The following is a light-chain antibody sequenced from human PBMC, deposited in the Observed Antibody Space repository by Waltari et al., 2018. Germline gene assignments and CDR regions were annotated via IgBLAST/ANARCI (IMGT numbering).Light chain of an antibody. CDR3: SSYAGSNNFVV. CDR1: SSDVGGYNY. Sequence: QSALTQPPSASGSPGQSVTISCTGTSSDVGGYNYVSWYQQHPGKAPKLMIYEVSKRPSGVPDRFSVSNSGNTASLTVSGLQAEDEADYYCSSYAGSNNFVVFGGGTKLTVL. CDR2: EVS. J-gene: IGLJ2*01. V-gene: IGLV2-8*01.